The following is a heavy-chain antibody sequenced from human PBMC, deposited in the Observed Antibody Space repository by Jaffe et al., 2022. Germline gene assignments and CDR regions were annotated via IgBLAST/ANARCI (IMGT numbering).Heavy chain of an antibody. V-gene: IGHV5-51*03. CDR3: ARLDWNYATIPTNFDY. CDR1: GYSFTSYW. Sequence: EVQLVQSGAEVKKPGESLKISCKGSGYSFTSYWIGWVRQMPGKGLEWMGIIYPGDSDTRYSPSFQGQVTISADKSISTAYLQWSSLKASDTAMYYCARLDWNYATIPTNFDYWGQGTLVTVSS. CDR2: IYPGDSDT. D-gene: IGHD1-7*01. J-gene: IGHJ4*02.